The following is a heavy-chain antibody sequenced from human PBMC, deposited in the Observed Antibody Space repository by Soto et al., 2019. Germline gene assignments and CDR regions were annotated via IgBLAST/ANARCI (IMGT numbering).Heavy chain of an antibody. Sequence: QVQLQESGPGLVKPSGTLSLTCAVSGGFISRSNWWSWVRQPPGKGLERIWEIYHSGSSNYNPTLKRRVTISVDKSKNQFSLKLNSVTAADTAVYYCARAPGGSGRGYVDYWGQGALVTVSS. D-gene: IGHD3-10*01. V-gene: IGHV4-4*02. CDR1: GGFISRSNW. J-gene: IGHJ4*02. CDR2: IYHSGSS. CDR3: ARAPGGSGRGYVDY.